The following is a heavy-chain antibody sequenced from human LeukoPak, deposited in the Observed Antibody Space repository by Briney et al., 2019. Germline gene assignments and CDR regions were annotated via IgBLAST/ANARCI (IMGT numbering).Heavy chain of an antibody. Sequence: TGGSLRLSCAASGFNFKNAWMSWVRQAPGKGLEWVGFVRSKVYGGTTEYAASVKGRFTISRDDSKNIASLQMNSLKTEDTAVYYCTRDYGSGSHSDAFAIWGQGTMVTVSS. J-gene: IGHJ3*02. D-gene: IGHD3-10*01. CDR2: VRSKVYGGTT. V-gene: IGHV3-49*04. CDR1: GFNFKNAW. CDR3: TRDYGSGSHSDAFAI.